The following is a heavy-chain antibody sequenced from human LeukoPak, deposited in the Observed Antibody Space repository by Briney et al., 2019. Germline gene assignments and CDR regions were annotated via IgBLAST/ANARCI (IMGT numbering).Heavy chain of an antibody. CDR1: GFTFSTYG. D-gene: IGHD1-26*01. CDR3: AKREVSYFDY. CDR2: ISYAGSSK. J-gene: IGHJ4*02. Sequence: GGSLRFSCAASGFTFSTYGMHWVGQAPGKGLEGVALISYAGSSKYYADSVKGRFTISRDNSKNTLYLQMNSLRAEDTAVYYCAKREVSYFDYWGQGTLVTVSS. V-gene: IGHV3-30*18.